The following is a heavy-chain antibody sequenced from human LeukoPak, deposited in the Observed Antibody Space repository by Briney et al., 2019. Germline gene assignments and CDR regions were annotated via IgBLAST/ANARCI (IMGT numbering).Heavy chain of an antibody. Sequence: GGSLRLSCAASGFTFNTYWMIWVRQAPGKGLEWVVNIDQGGSTKYYVDSLKGRFTISRDNAKNSLYLQMNSLRAEDTAVYYCVRDKGGRSGAIYYDAFDVWGQGTMVTVSS. J-gene: IGHJ3*01. CDR1: GFTFNTYW. V-gene: IGHV3-7*01. CDR2: IDQGGSTK. CDR3: VRDKGGRSGAIYYDAFDV. D-gene: IGHD1-26*01.